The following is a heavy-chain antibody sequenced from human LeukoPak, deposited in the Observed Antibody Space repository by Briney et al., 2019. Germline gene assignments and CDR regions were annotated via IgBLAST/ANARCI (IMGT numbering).Heavy chain of an antibody. CDR3: ARATLYDYYFDY. CDR1: GYTFTSYY. J-gene: IGHJ4*02. V-gene: IGHV1-46*01. Sequence: ASVNVSCTASGYTFTSYYMHWVRQAPGQGLEWMGIINPSGGSTSYAQKFQGRVTMTRDTSTSTVYMELSSLRSEDTAVYYCARATLYDYYFDYWGQGTLVTVSS. CDR2: INPSGGST. D-gene: IGHD5/OR15-5a*01.